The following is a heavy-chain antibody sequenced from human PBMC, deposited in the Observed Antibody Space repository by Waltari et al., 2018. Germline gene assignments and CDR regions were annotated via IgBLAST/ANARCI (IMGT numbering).Heavy chain of an antibody. D-gene: IGHD2-8*01. V-gene: IGHV4-59*01. CDR3: ARWYCTSGSCNHLDF. J-gene: IGHJ4*02. CDR1: GGSIRSYY. Sequence: QVQLQESGPGLVKPSETLSLTCTVSGGSIRSYYWGWIRQPPGKGLEYIGHIFYNGNTDYNPSLRSRITLSVDLSKNQFSLKVNSVTAADTAVYYCARWYCTSGSCNHLDFWGQGALVTVSS. CDR2: IFYNGNT.